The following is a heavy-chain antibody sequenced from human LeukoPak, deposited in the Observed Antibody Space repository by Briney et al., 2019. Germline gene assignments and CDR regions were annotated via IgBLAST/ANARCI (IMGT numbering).Heavy chain of an antibody. CDR2: IRYDGSNK. Sequence: GGSLRLSCAASGFTFSSYGMHWVRQAPGKGLEWVAFIRYDGSNKYYADSAKGRFTIYRDNSKNTVFLQMDSLRADDTAVYYCAKGAVGKTESSGYPPHFDYWGQGTLVTVSS. CDR1: GFTFSSYG. D-gene: IGHD3-22*01. CDR3: AKGAVGKTESSGYPPHFDY. J-gene: IGHJ4*02. V-gene: IGHV3-30*02.